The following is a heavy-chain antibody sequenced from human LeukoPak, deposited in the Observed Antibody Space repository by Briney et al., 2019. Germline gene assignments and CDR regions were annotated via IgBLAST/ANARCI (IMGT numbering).Heavy chain of an antibody. D-gene: IGHD4-17*01. Sequence: GESLKISCKGSGYSFTTYWIGWVRQMPGKGLEWMGLIDPRDSNTRYSPSFQGQVTISADKSISTAYLQWSSLKASDSAMYYCARFRDYGDYIFDSWGQGTLVTVSS. CDR2: IDPRDSNT. CDR1: GYSFTTYW. V-gene: IGHV5-51*01. J-gene: IGHJ4*02. CDR3: ARFRDYGDYIFDS.